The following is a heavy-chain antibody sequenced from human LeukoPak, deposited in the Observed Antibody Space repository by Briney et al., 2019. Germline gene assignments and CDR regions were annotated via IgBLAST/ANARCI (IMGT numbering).Heavy chain of an antibody. J-gene: IGHJ3*02. CDR2: ISSSRSYI. Sequence: GGSLRLSYAASGFTFSSYSMKWVRQAPGKGGEWVSSISSSRSYIYYADSVKGRFTISRDNAKNSLYLQMNSLRAEDTAVYYCARVWLADAFDIWGQGTMVTVSS. CDR1: GFTFSSYS. CDR3: ARVWLADAFDI. D-gene: IGHD6-19*01. V-gene: IGHV3-21*01.